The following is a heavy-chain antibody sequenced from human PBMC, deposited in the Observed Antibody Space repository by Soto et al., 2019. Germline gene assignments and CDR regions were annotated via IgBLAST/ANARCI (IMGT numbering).Heavy chain of an antibody. J-gene: IGHJ5*02. Sequence: GASAKVSCKASGYTFISYYMYWVRQAPGQGLEWMGIINPRGGDTRYAQKFQGRVTVTSDTSTSTVSMELSSLRSDDTAGYYCARGSPSRSRLGWLDPWGQGTPVTVSS. CDR2: INPRGGDT. V-gene: IGHV1-46*01. D-gene: IGHD1-26*01. CDR3: ARGSPSRSRLGWLDP. CDR1: GYTFISYY.